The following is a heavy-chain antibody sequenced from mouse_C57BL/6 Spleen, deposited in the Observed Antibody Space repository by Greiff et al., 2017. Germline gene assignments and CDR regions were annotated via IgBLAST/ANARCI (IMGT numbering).Heavy chain of an antibody. Sequence: EVQVVESGGDLVKPGGSLKLSCAASGFTFSSYGMSWVRQTPDKRLEWVATISSGGSYTYYPDSVKGRFTISRDNAKNTLYLQMSSLKSEDTAMYYCARGEGYDVFDYWGQGTTLTVSS. CDR1: GFTFSSYG. D-gene: IGHD2-2*01. V-gene: IGHV5-6*01. J-gene: IGHJ2*01. CDR2: ISSGGSYT. CDR3: ARGEGYDVFDY.